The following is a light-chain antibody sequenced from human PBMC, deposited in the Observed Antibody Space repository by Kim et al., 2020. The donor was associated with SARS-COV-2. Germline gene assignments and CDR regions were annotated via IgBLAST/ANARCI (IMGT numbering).Light chain of an antibody. Sequence: QLVLTQSPSASASLGASVKLTCTLSSGHSSYAIAWHQQQPEKGPRYLMKLNSDGSHNKGDEIPDRFSGSSSGAERYLTISSLQSEDEADYYCQTWGTGMVFGGGTQLTVL. CDR3: QTWGTGMV. J-gene: IGLJ2*01. CDR1: SGHSSYA. CDR2: LNSDGSH. V-gene: IGLV4-69*01.